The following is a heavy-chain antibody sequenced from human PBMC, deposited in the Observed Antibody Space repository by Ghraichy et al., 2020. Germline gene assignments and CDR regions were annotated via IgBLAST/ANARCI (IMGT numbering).Heavy chain of an antibody. Sequence: GGSLRLSCAASRFTFSSYSMSWVRQAPGKGLEWVSTITRNSDRTYYTDSVKDRFTISRDNSKNMLFLQMNSLKVEDTAVYYCAKTGDMATIRVGFDYWGQGIVVTVSS. CDR3: AKTGDMATIRVGFDY. J-gene: IGHJ4*02. CDR1: RFTFSSYS. V-gene: IGHV3-23*01. CDR2: ITRNSDRT. D-gene: IGHD5-24*01.